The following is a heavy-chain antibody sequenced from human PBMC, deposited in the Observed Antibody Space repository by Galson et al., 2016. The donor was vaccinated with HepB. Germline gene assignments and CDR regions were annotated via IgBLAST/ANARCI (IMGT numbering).Heavy chain of an antibody. V-gene: IGHV3-48*02. CDR2: ISESSGTI. CDR1: RFTFSDYT. J-gene: IGHJ2*01. D-gene: IGHD3-3*01. Sequence: SLRLSCAASRFTFSDYTMIWVRQAPGKGLEWVSHISESSGTIYYADSVKGRFTISRDNDRDSLYLQMNSLRDEDSAIYYCARVWNWYFDLWGRGTLVTVSS. CDR3: ARVWNWYFDL.